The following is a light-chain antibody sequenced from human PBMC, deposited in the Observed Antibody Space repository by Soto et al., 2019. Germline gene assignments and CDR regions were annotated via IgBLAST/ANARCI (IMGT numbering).Light chain of an antibody. J-gene: IGKJ5*01. CDR3: QQRNKYPVT. CDR2: DAS. V-gene: IGKV1-9*01. CDR1: QDIGNY. Sequence: IQLTQSPSSLSASVGDRVTISCRASQDIGNYLAWYQQKPGEAPKLLIYDASTLQSGVPLRFGGSGSGTDFTLTISSLQPEDFATYYCQQRNKYPVTVGQGTRLEIK.